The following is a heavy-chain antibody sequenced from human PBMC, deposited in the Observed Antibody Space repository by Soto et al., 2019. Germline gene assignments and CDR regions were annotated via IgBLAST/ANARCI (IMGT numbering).Heavy chain of an antibody. J-gene: IGHJ6*02. CDR3: ARDNIVVVVASQHYYGMDI. V-gene: IGHV3-48*03. D-gene: IGHD2-15*01. Sequence: GGSLRLSCAASGFTFSSYEMNWVRQAPGKGLEWVSYISSSGSTIYYADSVKGRFTISRDNAKNSLYLQMNSLRAEDTAVYYCARDNIVVVVASQHYYGMDIWGQGTTVTVSS. CDR1: GFTFSSYE. CDR2: ISSSGSTI.